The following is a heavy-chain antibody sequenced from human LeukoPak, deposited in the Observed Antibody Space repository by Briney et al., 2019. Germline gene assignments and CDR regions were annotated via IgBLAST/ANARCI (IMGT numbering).Heavy chain of an antibody. V-gene: IGHV1-69*13. D-gene: IGHD2-2*01. Sequence: SVKVSCKASGGTFSSYAISWVRQAPGQGLEWMGGIIPIFGTATYAQTFQGRVTITADESTSTAYMELSSLRSEDTAVYYCARGVGDCSSTSCSLNYYYYYGMDVWGQGTTVTVSS. CDR1: GGTFSSYA. J-gene: IGHJ6*02. CDR3: ARGVGDCSSTSCSLNYYYYYGMDV. CDR2: IIPIFGTA.